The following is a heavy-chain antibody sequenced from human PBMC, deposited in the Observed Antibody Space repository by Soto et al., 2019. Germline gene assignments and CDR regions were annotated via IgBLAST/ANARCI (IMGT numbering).Heavy chain of an antibody. CDR2: IYHSGST. Sequence: SETLSLTCAVSGGSISSSNWWSWVRQPPGKGLEWIGEIYHSGSTNYNPSLKSRVTISVDKSKNQFSLKLSSLTAADTAVYYCARTLAVAGTAPVVYWGQGTLVTVSS. CDR1: GGSISSSNW. J-gene: IGHJ4*02. CDR3: ARTLAVAGTAPVVY. D-gene: IGHD6-19*01. V-gene: IGHV4-4*02.